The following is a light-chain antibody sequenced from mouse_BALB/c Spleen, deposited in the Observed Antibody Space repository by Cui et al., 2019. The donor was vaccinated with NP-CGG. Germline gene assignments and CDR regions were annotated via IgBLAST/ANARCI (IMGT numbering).Light chain of an antibody. CDR2: GTN. CDR1: TWPVTTSNY. J-gene: IGLJ1*01. V-gene: IGLV1*01. Sequence: QAVMTQQSAFTPSPGETVTLTCRSSTWPVTTSNYSNWVQEKPVHLFTGLISGTNNRAPGIPARFSGSLIGDKAALTITGAQTEDEAIYFCALWYSNHWVFGGGSTLTVL. CDR3: ALWYSNHWV.